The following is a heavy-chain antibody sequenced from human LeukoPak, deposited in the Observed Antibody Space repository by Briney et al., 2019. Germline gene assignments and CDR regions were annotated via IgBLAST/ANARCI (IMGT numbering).Heavy chain of an antibody. CDR2: IKSKTDGGTT. Sequence: PGGSLGLSCAASGFTFSNAWMSWVRQAPGKGLEWVGRIKSKTDGGTTDYAAPVKGRFTISRDDSKNTLYLQMNSLKTEDTAVYYCTTPLPGGWDYYYYYYMDVWGKGTTVTVSS. CDR3: TTPLPGGWDYYYYYYMDV. V-gene: IGHV3-15*01. J-gene: IGHJ6*03. D-gene: IGHD1-26*01. CDR1: GFTFSNAW.